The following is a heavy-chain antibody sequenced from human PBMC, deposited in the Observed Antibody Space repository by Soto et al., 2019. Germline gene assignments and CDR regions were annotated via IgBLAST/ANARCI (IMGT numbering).Heavy chain of an antibody. CDR1: GFTFSSYW. Sequence: GGSLRLSCAASGFTFSSYWMHWVRQAPGKGLVWVSRINSDGSSTSYADSVKGRFTISRDNAKNTLYLQINSLRAEDTAVFYCARDRPVGYYDFWSGYYADAYYYMDVWGKGTTVTVSS. CDR3: ARDRPVGYYDFWSGYYADAYYYMDV. J-gene: IGHJ6*03. V-gene: IGHV3-74*01. D-gene: IGHD3-3*01. CDR2: INSDGSST.